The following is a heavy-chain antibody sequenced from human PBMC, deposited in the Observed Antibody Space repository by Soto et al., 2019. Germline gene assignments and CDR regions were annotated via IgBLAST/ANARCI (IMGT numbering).Heavy chain of an antibody. J-gene: IGHJ4*02. D-gene: IGHD1-26*01. CDR3: ARGVGAYYFDY. Sequence: QVQLVQSGAEVKKPGSSVKVSCKASGGTFSTYAITWVRQAPEQGLEWLGGIIPIFGTTDYAQKFQGRVTITAAESTSTVFIELSSLTSEDTAVYYCARGVGAYYFDYWGQGTLVTVSS. CDR2: IIPIFGTT. CDR1: GGTFSTYA. V-gene: IGHV1-69*01.